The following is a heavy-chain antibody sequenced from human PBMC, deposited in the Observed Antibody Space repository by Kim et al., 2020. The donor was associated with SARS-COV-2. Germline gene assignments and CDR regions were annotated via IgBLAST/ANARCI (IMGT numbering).Heavy chain of an antibody. Sequence: ETIYAQKFQGRVTMTEDKSTDTAYMELSSLRSEDTAVYYCAISYDYGCMDVWGLGTTVTVSS. CDR2: ET. CDR3: AISYDYGCMDV. J-gene: IGHJ6*02. D-gene: IGHD3-16*01. V-gene: IGHV1-24*01.